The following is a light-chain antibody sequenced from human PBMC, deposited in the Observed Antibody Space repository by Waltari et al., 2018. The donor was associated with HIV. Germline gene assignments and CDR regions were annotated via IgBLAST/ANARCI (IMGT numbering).Light chain of an antibody. J-gene: IGLJ2*01. V-gene: IGLV3-25*03. CDR3: QSGDNKLTSVF. Sequence: SSELTQPPSVSVSPGQTVRITCSGHALPTQYTSWYQQKPGQPPVLVMYKDTQRSSGTPERFSGSSSGTTVTLTITAVRAEDEAYYYCQSGDNKLTSVFFGGGTRLTVL. CDR1: ALPTQY. CDR2: KDT.